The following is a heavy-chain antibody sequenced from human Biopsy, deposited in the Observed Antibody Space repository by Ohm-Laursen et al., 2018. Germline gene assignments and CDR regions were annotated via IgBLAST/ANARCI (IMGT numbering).Heavy chain of an antibody. V-gene: IGHV3-21*01. CDR1: GFDFSDYS. CDR3: ARDGEAKYCKHGVCPSDF. D-gene: IGHD2-8*01. Sequence: SLRLSCTASGFDFSDYSMNWVRQAPGKGLEWVSSIGASGNHIYYTDSVKGRFTVSRDNGKNSVYLQMNSLRVEDTAVYYCARDGEAKYCKHGVCPSDFWGQGTLVTVSS. J-gene: IGHJ4*02. CDR2: IGASGNHI.